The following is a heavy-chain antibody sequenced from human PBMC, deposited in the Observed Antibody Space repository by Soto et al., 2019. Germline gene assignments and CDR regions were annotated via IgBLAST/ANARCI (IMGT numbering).Heavy chain of an antibody. CDR3: ALSVAPKVPEYFQH. J-gene: IGHJ1*01. V-gene: IGHV3-23*01. D-gene: IGHD2-15*01. CDR2: ISGSGGST. Sequence: HPGGSLRLSCAASGFTFSSYAMSWVRQAPGKGLEWVSAISGSGGSTYYADSVKGRFTISRDNSKNTLYLQMNSLRAEDTAVYYYALSVAPKVPEYFQHWGQGTLVTVSS. CDR1: GFTFSSYA.